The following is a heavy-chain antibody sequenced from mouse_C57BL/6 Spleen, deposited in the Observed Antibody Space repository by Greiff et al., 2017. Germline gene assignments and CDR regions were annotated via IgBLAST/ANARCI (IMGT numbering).Heavy chain of an antibody. CDR2: IRNKANGYTT. J-gene: IGHJ4*01. CDR3: GGYEGGYYYAMDY. Sequence: EVKLVESGGGLVQPGGSLSLSCAASGFTFTDYYMSWVRQPPGKALEWLGFIRNKANGYTTEYSASVKGRFTISRDNSQSILYLQMNALRAEDSATYYCGGYEGGYYYAMDYWGQGTSVTVSS. V-gene: IGHV7-3*01. CDR1: GFTFTDYY.